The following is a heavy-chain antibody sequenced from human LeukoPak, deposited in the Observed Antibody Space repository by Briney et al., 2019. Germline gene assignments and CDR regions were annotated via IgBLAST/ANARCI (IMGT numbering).Heavy chain of an antibody. CDR1: GFTFSSYA. CDR3: ARGDYGDYW. D-gene: IGHD4-17*01. Sequence: GVSLRLSCAASGFTFSSYAMHWVRQAPGKGLEWVAVISYDGSNKYYADSVKGRFTISRDNSKNTLYLQMNSLRAEDTAVYYCARGDYGDYWWGQGTLVTVSS. V-gene: IGHV3-30*04. J-gene: IGHJ4*02. CDR2: ISYDGSNK.